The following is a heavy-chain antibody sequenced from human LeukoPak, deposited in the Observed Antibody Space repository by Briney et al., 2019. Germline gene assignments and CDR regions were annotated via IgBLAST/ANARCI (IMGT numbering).Heavy chain of an antibody. CDR3: ARVSRISDAFDI. CDR1: GGSISSYY. CDR2: ICTSGST. Sequence: SETLSLTCTVSGGSISSYYWSWIRQPAGKGLEWIGRICTSGSTNYNPSLKSRVTMSVDTSKNQFSLKLSSVTAADTAVYYCARVSRISDAFDIWGQGTMVTVSS. J-gene: IGHJ3*02. V-gene: IGHV4-4*07.